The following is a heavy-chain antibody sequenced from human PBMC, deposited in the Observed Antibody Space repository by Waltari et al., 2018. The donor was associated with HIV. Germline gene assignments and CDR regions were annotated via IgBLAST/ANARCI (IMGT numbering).Heavy chain of an antibody. D-gene: IGHD5-12*01. CDR2: IDGRGIT. CDR1: GFTFSTYA. J-gene: IGHJ4*02. CDR3: AKSYGYNFRSTYFDN. V-gene: IGHV3-23*01. Sequence: VPLLASGGGLVQPGGSLSLSCATSGFTFSTYAVSWARQAPGKGLEWVSVIDGRGITKYAASVRGRFAISRDNSKNTLYLQMESLRAEDTAVYYCAKSYGYNFRSTYFDNWGQGTLLTVSS.